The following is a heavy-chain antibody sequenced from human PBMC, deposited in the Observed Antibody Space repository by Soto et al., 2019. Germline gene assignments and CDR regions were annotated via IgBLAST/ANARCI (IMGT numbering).Heavy chain of an antibody. V-gene: IGHV4-31*03. CDR1: GGSISSGGYY. D-gene: IGHD3-10*01. CDR2: IHYSGST. J-gene: IGHJ4*02. Sequence: PSETLSLTCTVSGGSISSGGYYWSWIRQHPGKGLEWIGYIHYSGSTYYNPSLKSRVTISVDTSKNQFSLKLSSVTAADTAVYYCARTAYYYGSGSYYVDYWGQGTLVTVSS. CDR3: ARTAYYYGSGSYYVDY.